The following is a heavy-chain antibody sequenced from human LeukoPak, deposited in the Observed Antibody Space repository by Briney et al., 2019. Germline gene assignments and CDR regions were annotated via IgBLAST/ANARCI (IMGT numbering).Heavy chain of an antibody. V-gene: IGHV3-15*01. CDR3: PSLVGSPTY. CDR2: IKSKRDGETT. Sequence: PGGSLRLSCAGSGFNFHYARMTGVRQAPGKGLEWVGRIKSKRDGETTDYAALVKSRFSISRDDSKNTVYLQMNSLRTEDTAVYYCPSLVGSPTYWGQGTLVAVSS. J-gene: IGHJ4*02. CDR1: GFNFHYAR. D-gene: IGHD4-23*01.